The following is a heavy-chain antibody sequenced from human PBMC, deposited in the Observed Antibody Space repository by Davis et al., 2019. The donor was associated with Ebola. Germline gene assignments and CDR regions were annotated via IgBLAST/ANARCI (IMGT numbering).Heavy chain of an antibody. D-gene: IGHD1-1*01. CDR2: INNDGTTT. V-gene: IGHV3-74*01. CDR1: GFTFSSYW. CDR3: ESETRLGY. J-gene: IGHJ4*02. Sequence: PGGSLRLSCAASGFTFSSYWMHWVRQVPGGGLEGVARINNDGTTTSYAGSVQGRFTISRDNAMDTLYLQMNYLTAEDTAVYYCESETRLGYWGQGTLVTVSS.